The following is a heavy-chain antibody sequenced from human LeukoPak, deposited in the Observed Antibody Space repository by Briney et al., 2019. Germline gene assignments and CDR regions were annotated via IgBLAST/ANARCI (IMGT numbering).Heavy chain of an antibody. V-gene: IGHV1-18*01. D-gene: IGHD2-2*01. CDR3: ERYCSSTSCYHYYGMDV. CDR2: ISAYNGNT. CDR1: GYTFTSYG. J-gene: IGHJ6*02. Sequence: ASVKVSCKASGYTFTSYGISGVRQAPGQGLEWMGWISAYNGNTNYAQKLQGRVTMTTDTSTSTAYMELRSLRSDDTAVYYCERYCSSTSCYHYYGMDVWGQGTTVTVSS.